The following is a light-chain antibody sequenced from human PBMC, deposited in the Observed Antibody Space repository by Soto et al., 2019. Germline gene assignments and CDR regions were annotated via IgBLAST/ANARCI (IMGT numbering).Light chain of an antibody. CDR2: AAS. CDR1: QGISSY. CDR3: PQYYSYPRT. Sequence: AIRMTQSPSSLSASTGDRVTITCRASQGISSYLAWYQQKPGKAPKLLLYAASTFQSGVPSRFSGSGSGTDFTLTISCLQSEDFATYYCPQYYSYPRTFGQGTKVEIK. V-gene: IGKV1-8*01. J-gene: IGKJ1*01.